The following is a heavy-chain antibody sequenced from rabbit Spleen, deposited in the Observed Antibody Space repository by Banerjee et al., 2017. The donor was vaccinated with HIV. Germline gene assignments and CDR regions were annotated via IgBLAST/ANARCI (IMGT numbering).Heavy chain of an antibody. V-gene: IGHV1S40*01. CDR1: GFSFGDRDV. D-gene: IGHD1-1*01. CDR2: INIVTGKS. Sequence: QSLEESGGDLVKPGASLTLTCTASGFSFGDRDVMCWVRQAPGKGLEWIACINIVTGKSVYASWAKGRFTMSRTSSTTVTLQMTSLTAADTATYFCARDLVAVIGWNFNLWGQGTLVTVS. J-gene: IGHJ4*01. CDR3: ARDLVAVIGWNFNL.